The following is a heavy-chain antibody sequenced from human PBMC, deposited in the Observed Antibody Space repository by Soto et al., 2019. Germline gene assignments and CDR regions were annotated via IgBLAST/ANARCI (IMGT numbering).Heavy chain of an antibody. Sequence: ASVKVSCKASGYTFTSYYMHWVRQAPEQGLEWMGIINPSGGSTSYAQKFQGRVTMTRDTSTSTVYMELSSLRSEDTAVYYCATGYGSGSQPGYYFDYWGQGTLVTVSS. CDR2: INPSGGST. CDR3: ATGYGSGSQPGYYFDY. J-gene: IGHJ4*02. CDR1: GYTFTSYY. V-gene: IGHV1-46*03. D-gene: IGHD3-10*01.